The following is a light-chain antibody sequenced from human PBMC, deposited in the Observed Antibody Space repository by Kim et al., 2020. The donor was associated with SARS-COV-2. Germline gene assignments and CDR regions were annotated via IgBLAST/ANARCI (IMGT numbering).Light chain of an antibody. CDR2: QDS. Sequence: SYELTQPPSVSVPPGQTASITCSGDKLGDKYACWYQQKPGQSPVLVIYQDSKRPSGIPERFPGSNSGNTATLTISGTQAMDEADYYCQAWDSSTADVVFGGGTQLTVL. V-gene: IGLV3-1*01. CDR1: KLGDKY. CDR3: QAWDSSTADVV. J-gene: IGLJ2*01.